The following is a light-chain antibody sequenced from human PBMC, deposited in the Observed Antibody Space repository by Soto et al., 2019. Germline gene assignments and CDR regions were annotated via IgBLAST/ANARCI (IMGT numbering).Light chain of an antibody. CDR3: QQYNSYWGT. Sequence: DIQMTQSPSTLSASIGDRVTITCRASQSMSSWLAWYQQKPGKAPKLLIYKASSLESGVPSRFSGSGSGTEFTHTISSLQPDDCATYFCQQYNSYWGTFGQGTKVEIK. CDR2: KAS. V-gene: IGKV1-5*03. J-gene: IGKJ1*01. CDR1: QSMSSW.